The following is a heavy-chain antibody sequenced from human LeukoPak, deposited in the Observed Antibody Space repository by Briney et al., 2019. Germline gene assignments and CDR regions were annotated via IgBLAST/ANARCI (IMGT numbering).Heavy chain of an antibody. CDR3: ARHRYYDSSVYYYVKDAFDI. CDR1: GFPFSTYS. V-gene: IGHV3-21*01. D-gene: IGHD3-22*01. CDR2: ITSSSDSK. Sequence: GGSLRLSCAASGFPFSTYSMNWVRQAPGKGLEWVSSITSSSDSKYYADSVKGRFTISRDNAKNSLYLQMNSLRAEDTAVYYCARHRYYDSSVYYYVKDAFDIWGQGTMVAVSS. J-gene: IGHJ3*02.